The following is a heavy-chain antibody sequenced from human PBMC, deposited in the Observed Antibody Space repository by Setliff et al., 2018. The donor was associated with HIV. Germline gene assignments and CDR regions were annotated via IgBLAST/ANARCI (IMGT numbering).Heavy chain of an antibody. Sequence: GESLKISCKGSGYSFTSYWISWVRQMPGKGLEWMGRIDPSDSYTNYSPSFQGHVTISADKSISTAYLQWSSLKASDTAMYCCARMGEYSSSGGAFDIWGQGTMVT. V-gene: IGHV5-10-1*01. CDR2: IDPSDSYT. J-gene: IGHJ3*02. D-gene: IGHD6-6*01. CDR3: ARMGEYSSSGGAFDI. CDR1: GYSFTSYW.